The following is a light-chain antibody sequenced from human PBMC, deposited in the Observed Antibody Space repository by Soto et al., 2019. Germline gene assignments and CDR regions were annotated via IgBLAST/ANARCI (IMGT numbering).Light chain of an antibody. Sequence: EIVLTQFPGTLSLSPGERATLSCRASQSVGSNYLAWYQQRPGQPPNLLIFGASHRAPDIPDRFSGSGSGTDFSLTISRREPEDCAVYYCQKYGGSVPTLGQGTKVDIK. CDR1: QSVGSNY. CDR2: GAS. V-gene: IGKV3-20*01. J-gene: IGKJ1*01. CDR3: QKYGGSVPT.